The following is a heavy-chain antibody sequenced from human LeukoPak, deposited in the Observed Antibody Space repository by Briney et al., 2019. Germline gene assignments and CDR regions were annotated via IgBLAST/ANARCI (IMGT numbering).Heavy chain of an antibody. CDR3: ARDTPFLYGTGTYYFDS. D-gene: IGHD3-10*01. J-gene: IGHJ4*01. CDR2: IKQDGSEK. CDR1: GFTFSSYS. Sequence: GGSLRLSCAASGFTFSSYSMNWVRQAPGKGLEWVANIKQDGSEKYYVDSVKGRFTISRDNSKNTFYLQMNSLRAEDTAVYYCARDTPFLYGTGTYYFDSWGQGTLVTVSS. V-gene: IGHV3-7*01.